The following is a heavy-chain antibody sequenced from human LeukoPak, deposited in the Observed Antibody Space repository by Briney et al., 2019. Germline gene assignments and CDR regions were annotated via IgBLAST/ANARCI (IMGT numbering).Heavy chain of an antibody. CDR1: GFTFSSYA. J-gene: IGHJ4*02. Sequence: GGSLRLSRAASGFTFSSYAMSWVRQTPGKGLEWVSAISGSGGSTYYADSVKGRFTISRDNSKNTLYLQMNSLRAEDTAVYYCAKDLWMEYFDWLLYPCFDYWGQGTLVTVSS. CDR2: ISGSGGST. CDR3: AKDLWMEYFDWLLYPCFDY. V-gene: IGHV3-23*01. D-gene: IGHD3-9*01.